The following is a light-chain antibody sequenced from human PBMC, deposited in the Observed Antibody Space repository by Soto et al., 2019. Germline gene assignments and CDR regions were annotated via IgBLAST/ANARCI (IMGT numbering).Light chain of an antibody. CDR2: DVT. CDR1: SSDVGTYNY. V-gene: IGLV2-11*01. CDR3: FSYTTTKTLV. Sequence: QSALTQPRSVSGSPGQSVTISCTGTSSDVGTYNYVSWYQQHPGKAPKLMIYDVTKRPSGVPDRFSGSKSGNTASLTISGLQAEDEADYYCFSYTTTKTLVFGGGTQLTVL. J-gene: IGLJ2*01.